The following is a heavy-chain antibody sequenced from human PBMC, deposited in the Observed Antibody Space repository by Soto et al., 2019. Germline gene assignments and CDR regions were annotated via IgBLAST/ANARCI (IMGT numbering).Heavy chain of an antibody. CDR1: GGTFSSYA. Sequence: QVQLVQSGAEVKKPGSSVKVSCKASGGTFSSYAISWVRQAPGQGLEWMGGIIPIFGTANYAQKFQGRVTITADESTSTAYMELSSLRSEDTAVYYCAKGDYYDSSGYYYVWSDAFDIWGQGTMVTVSS. V-gene: IGHV1-69*01. J-gene: IGHJ3*02. D-gene: IGHD3-22*01. CDR3: AKGDYYDSSGYYYVWSDAFDI. CDR2: IIPIFGTA.